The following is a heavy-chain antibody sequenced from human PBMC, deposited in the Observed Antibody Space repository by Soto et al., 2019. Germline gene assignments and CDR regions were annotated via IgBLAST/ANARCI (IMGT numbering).Heavy chain of an antibody. CDR3: ARRACDSYYAIDV. Sequence: VQLVESGGGEVQPGRSLSLSCAASGFTYTDFALHWVRQAPGKGLEWVAIISYDGSDKYYADSVKGRFAISRDNPKNTLYLEMNSLRPEDTAVYFCARRACDSYYAIDVWGQGTTVT. CDR1: GFTYTDFA. V-gene: IGHV3-30*09. J-gene: IGHJ6*02. D-gene: IGHD3-22*01. CDR2: ISYDGSDK.